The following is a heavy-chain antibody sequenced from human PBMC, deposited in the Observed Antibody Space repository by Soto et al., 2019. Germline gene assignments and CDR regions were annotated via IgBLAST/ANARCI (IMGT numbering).Heavy chain of an antibody. V-gene: IGHV4-34*01. D-gene: IGHD2-21*01. CDR2: INHSGST. CDR3: ARYCGGDCSGAEYFQH. CDR1: GGSFSGYY. J-gene: IGHJ1*01. Sequence: QVQLQQWGAGLLKPSETLSLTCAVYGGSFSGYYWSWIRQPPGKGLQWIGEINHSGSTNYNPSLKSRVTRSVDTSKNQFAQKLSSVTAADTAVYYCARYCGGDCSGAEYFQHWGQGTLVTVSS.